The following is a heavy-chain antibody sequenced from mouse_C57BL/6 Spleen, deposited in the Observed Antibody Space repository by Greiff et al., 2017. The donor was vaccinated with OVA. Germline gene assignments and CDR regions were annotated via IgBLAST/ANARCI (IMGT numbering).Heavy chain of an antibody. CDR1: GYSITSGYY. V-gene: IGHV3-6*01. J-gene: IGHJ4*01. Sequence: EVKVEESGPGLVKPSQSLSLTCSVTGYSITSGYYWNWIRQFPGNKLEWMGYISYDGSNNYNPSLKNRISITRDTSKNQFFLKLNSVTTEDTATYYCAREGTGRNYAMDYWGQGTSVTVSS. CDR3: AREGTGRNYAMDY. CDR2: ISYDGSN. D-gene: IGHD3-3*01.